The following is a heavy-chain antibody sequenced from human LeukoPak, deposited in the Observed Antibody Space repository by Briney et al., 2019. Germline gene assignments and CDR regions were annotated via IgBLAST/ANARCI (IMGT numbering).Heavy chain of an antibody. CDR2: IKSKTDGGTT. V-gene: IGHV3-15*01. D-gene: IGHD6-13*01. CDR1: GFTFSNAW. Sequence: GGSLRLSCAASGFTFSNAWMSWVRQAPGKGLEWVGRIKSKTDGGTTDYAAPVKGRFTISRDDSKNTLYVQINSLKTEDTAVYYCVRVVTTGSGWYHFDNWGLGTLVTVFS. CDR3: VRVVTTGSGWYHFDN. J-gene: IGHJ4*02.